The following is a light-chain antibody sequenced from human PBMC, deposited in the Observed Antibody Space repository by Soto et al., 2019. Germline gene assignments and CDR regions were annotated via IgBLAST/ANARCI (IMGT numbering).Light chain of an antibody. CDR1: HSVSSSY. Sequence: EIVLTQSPGTLSLSPGERATLSCRASHSVSSSYLAWYQQKPGQAPRLLIYGASSRATGIPDRFSGSGSGTDFTLTISRLEPEDFAMYYCQQYGSSPGLFTFGPGTKVDIK. J-gene: IGKJ3*01. CDR2: GAS. CDR3: QQYGSSPGLFT. V-gene: IGKV3-20*01.